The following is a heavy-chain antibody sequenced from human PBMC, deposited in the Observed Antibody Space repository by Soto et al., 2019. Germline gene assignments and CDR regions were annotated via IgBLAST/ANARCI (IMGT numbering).Heavy chain of an antibody. CDR3: ARGPSGDKVDY. CDR2: IYNSGNT. D-gene: IGHD3-10*01. CDR1: GDSISNGYYT. J-gene: IGHJ4*02. Sequence: QVQLRESGPGLVEPSQTLSLTCTVSGDSISNGYYTWSWIRQPPGKDLEWIGHIYNSGNTYSNPSLKSRVTISAATSKNQFSLKLSSVTAADTAVYYCARGPSGDKVDYWGQGTLVTVSS. V-gene: IGHV4-30-4*01.